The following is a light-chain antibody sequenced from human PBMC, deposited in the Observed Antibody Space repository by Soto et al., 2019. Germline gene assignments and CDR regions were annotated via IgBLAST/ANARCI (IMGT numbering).Light chain of an antibody. Sequence: QSVLPQPPSASGTPGQGVTLTCSGSSSNIGSNTVNWYQHLQGTAPKLLIYSNNQRPSGVPDRFSGSKYGTSASLAISGLQSEDEADYYCAACDESLDGPVVFGGGTKLTVL. J-gene: IGLJ2*01. V-gene: IGLV1-44*01. CDR1: SSNIGSNT. CDR2: SNN. CDR3: AACDESLDGPVV.